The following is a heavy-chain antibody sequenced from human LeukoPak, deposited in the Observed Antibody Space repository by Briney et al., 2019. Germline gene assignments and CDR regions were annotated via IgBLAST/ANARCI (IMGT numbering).Heavy chain of an antibody. J-gene: IGHJ4*02. CDR2: INPNSGGT. Sequence: ASVKVSCKASGYTFIDYYIHWVRQAPGQGLEWMGWINPNSGGTYYAQTFQGRVTMTRDTSISTAYMALSRLRSDDTAVYYCARVRGAAAKENYFDYWGQGTLVTVSS. D-gene: IGHD2-2*01. CDR1: GYTFIDYY. V-gene: IGHV1-2*02. CDR3: ARVRGAAAKENYFDY.